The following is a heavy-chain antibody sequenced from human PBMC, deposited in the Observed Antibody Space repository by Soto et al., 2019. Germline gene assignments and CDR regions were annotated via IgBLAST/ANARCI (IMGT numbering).Heavy chain of an antibody. CDR2: MSYDGSSQ. J-gene: IGHJ6*02. CDR1: GFIFSTYA. V-gene: IGHV3-30*18. Sequence: GGSLRLSCAASGFIFSTYAMHWVRQAPGKGLEWVAVMSYDGSSQHYADSVKGRFTISRDNLKNTLFLQMGSLRAEDTAVYYCAKGRVSVPGTYYYYYGMDVWGQGTTVTVSS. CDR3: AKGRVSVPGTYYYYYGMDV. D-gene: IGHD3-10*01.